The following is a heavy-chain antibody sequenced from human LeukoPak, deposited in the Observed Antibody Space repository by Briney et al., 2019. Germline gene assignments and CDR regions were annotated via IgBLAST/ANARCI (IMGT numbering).Heavy chain of an antibody. Sequence: SQTLSLTCTVSGGSITSGGYYWSWTRQHPGKGLEWIGYIYYSGSTYNNPSLKSRVTISIDTSKNQFSLKLSSVTAADTAVYYCARDVPKKAPYGVDVWGQGTTVIVSS. V-gene: IGHV4-31*03. D-gene: IGHD2-2*01. CDR3: ARDVPKKAPYGVDV. CDR1: GGSITSGGYY. J-gene: IGHJ6*02. CDR2: IYYSGST.